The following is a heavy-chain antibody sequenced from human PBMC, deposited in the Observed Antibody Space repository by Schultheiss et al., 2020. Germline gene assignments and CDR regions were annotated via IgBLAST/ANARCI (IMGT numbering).Heavy chain of an antibody. CDR3: AREKWQLGPAVDV. CDR1: GGSISSSSYY. Sequence: SQTLSLTCTVSGGSISSSSYYWGWIRQPPGKGLEWIGSIYYSGSTYYNPSLKSRVTISVDTSKNQFSLKLSSVTAADTAVYYCAREKWQLGPAVDVWGQGTTVTVSS. CDR2: IYYSGST. V-gene: IGHV4-39*02. D-gene: IGHD6-6*01. J-gene: IGHJ6*02.